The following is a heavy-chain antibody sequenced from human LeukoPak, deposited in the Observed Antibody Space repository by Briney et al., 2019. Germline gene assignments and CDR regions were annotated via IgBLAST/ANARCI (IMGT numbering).Heavy chain of an antibody. J-gene: IGHJ4*01. D-gene: IGHD2-15*01. V-gene: IGHV3-30*02. CDR3: AKETFYGSGGSCYYDY. Sequence: PGGSLRLSCAASGFTFNSYAMHWVRQAPGKGLEWVSFIRYDGSNKYYADSVKGRFTISRDNSKNTLYLQMNSLRTEDTAVYYCAKETFYGSGGSCYYDYWGQEPWSPSPQ. CDR2: IRYDGSNK. CDR1: GFTFNSYA.